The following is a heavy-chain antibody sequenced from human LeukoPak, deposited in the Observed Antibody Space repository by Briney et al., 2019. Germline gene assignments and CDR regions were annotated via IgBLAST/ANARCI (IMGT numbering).Heavy chain of an antibody. V-gene: IGHV4-34*01. Sequence: SETLSLTCAVYGGSFSGYYWSWIRQPPGKGLEWIGEINHSGSTNYNPSLKSRVTIPVDTSKNQFSLKLSSVTAADTAVYYCAGGGSGWYSDWFDPWGQGTLVTVSS. CDR3: AGGGSGWYSDWFDP. D-gene: IGHD6-19*01. J-gene: IGHJ5*02. CDR2: INHSGST. CDR1: GGSFSGYY.